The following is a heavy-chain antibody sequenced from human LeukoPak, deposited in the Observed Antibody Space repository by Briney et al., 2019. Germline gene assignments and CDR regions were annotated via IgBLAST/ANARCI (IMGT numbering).Heavy chain of an antibody. CDR3: AKDLYSSSSYYFDY. J-gene: IGHJ4*02. CDR1: GFTFSSYG. CDR2: IRYDGSNK. D-gene: IGHD6-6*01. Sequence: QPGGSLRLSCAASGFTFSSYGMHWVRQAPGKGLEWVAFIRYDGSNKYYADSVKGRFTISRDNSKNTLYLQMNSLRAEDTAVYYCAKDLYSSSSYYFDYWGQGTLVTVSS. V-gene: IGHV3-30*02.